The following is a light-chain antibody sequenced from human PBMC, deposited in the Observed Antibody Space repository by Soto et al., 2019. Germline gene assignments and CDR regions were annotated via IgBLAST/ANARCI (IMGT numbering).Light chain of an antibody. J-gene: IGLJ1*01. CDR2: ANA. Sequence: QSVLTPAPSVSEAPGQRVTISCTGTSSDIGAGYDVHWYQQLPGAAPKLLIYANAIRPSGVPDRFSASKSGTSASLAITGLRAEDEADYYCQSYDSSLTTYVFGTGTKVTVL. V-gene: IGLV1-40*01. CDR1: SSDIGAGYD. CDR3: QSYDSSLTTYV.